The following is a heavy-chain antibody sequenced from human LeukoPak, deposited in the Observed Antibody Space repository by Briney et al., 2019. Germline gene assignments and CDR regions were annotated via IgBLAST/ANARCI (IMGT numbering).Heavy chain of an antibody. J-gene: IGHJ4*02. Sequence: SGTLSLTCTVSGGSIRGSSDYWGWIRQSPGKGLEWIGSIYYSGSTYYNPSLKSRVTISVDTSKNQFYVKLTSVTAADTAVYYCARNESVLGTTGLNDFFDGWGQGTLVTVSS. CDR3: ARNESVLGTTGLNDFFDG. D-gene: IGHD1-26*01. CDR1: GGSIRGSSDY. CDR2: IYYSGST. V-gene: IGHV4-39*01.